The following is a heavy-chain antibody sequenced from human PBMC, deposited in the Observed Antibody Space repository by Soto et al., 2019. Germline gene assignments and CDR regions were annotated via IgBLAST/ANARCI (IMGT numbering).Heavy chain of an antibody. V-gene: IGHV1-2*04. CDR1: GYTFTGYY. D-gene: IGHD2-8*01. CDR2: INPNSGGT. Sequence: ASVKVSCKDSGYTFTGYYMHWVRQAPGQGLEWMGWINPNSGGTNYAQKFQGWVTMTRDTSISTAYMELSRLRSDDTAVYYCARGGRLSGSYYYYGTDVWGQGTTVTVSS. J-gene: IGHJ6*02. CDR3: ARGGRLSGSYYYYGTDV.